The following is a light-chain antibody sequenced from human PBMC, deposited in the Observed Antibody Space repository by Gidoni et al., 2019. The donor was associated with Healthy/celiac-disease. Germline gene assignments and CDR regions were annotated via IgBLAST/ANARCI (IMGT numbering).Light chain of an antibody. V-gene: IGKV1-39*01. CDR1: QSISSY. Sequence: DIQMTQSPSSLSASVVARVTITCRASQSISSYFNWYQQKPGKAPKLLIYAASSLQSGVPSRFSGSGSGTDFTLTISSLQPEDFATYYCQQSYSTPPRTFGQGTKVEIK. CDR2: AAS. J-gene: IGKJ1*01. CDR3: QQSYSTPPRT.